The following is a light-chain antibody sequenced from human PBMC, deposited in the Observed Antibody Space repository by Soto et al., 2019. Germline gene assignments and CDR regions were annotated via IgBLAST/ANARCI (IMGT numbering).Light chain of an antibody. CDR3: QQANSFPYT. CDR1: QDISTW. V-gene: IGKV1-12*01. Sequence: DIQMTQSPSFVSASVGDRVTITCRASQDISTWLAWDQQKPGRAPNLLIYTASSLQSGVPSRFSGSGSGTAFAHSISSLQPEDCATYYCQQANSFPYTFGQGTKLEIK. CDR2: TAS. J-gene: IGKJ2*01.